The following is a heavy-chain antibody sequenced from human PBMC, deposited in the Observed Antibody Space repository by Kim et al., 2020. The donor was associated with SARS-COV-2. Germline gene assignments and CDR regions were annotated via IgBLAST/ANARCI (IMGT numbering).Heavy chain of an antibody. Sequence: KYYADSVKGRFTISRDNAKNSLYLQMNSLRAEDTAVYYCAVAVAVETFDSWGQGTLVTVSS. J-gene: IGHJ4*02. CDR3: AVAVAVETFDS. CDR2: K. D-gene: IGHD6-19*01. V-gene: IGHV3-7*01.